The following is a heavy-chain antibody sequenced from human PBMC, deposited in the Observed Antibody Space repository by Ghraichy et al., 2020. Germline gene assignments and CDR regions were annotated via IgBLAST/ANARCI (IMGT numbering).Heavy chain of an antibody. CDR1: GYTFTSYA. CDR2: INAGNGNT. CDR3: ARDIGVYYGMDV. V-gene: IGHV1-3*01. J-gene: IGHJ6*02. Sequence: ASVKVSCKASGYTFTSYAMHWVRQAPGQRLEWMGWINAGNGNTKYSQKFQGRVTITRDTSASTAYMELSSLRSEDTAVYYCARDIGVYYGMDVWGQGTTVTVSS. D-gene: IGHD1-26*01.